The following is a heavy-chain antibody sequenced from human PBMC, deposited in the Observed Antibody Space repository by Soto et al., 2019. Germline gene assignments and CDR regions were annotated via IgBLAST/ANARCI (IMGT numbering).Heavy chain of an antibody. CDR2: MNPNSGNT. CDR3: AREGPRFLEWLLSLRGSSGMDA. Sequence: ASVKVSCKASGYTFTSYDINWVRQATGPGLEWMGWMNPNSGNTGYAQKFQGRVTMTRNTSISTAYMELSSLRSEDTAVYYCAREGPRFLEWLLSLRGSSGMDAWGQGTTVTVSS. J-gene: IGHJ6*02. CDR1: GYTFTSYD. V-gene: IGHV1-8*01. D-gene: IGHD3-3*01.